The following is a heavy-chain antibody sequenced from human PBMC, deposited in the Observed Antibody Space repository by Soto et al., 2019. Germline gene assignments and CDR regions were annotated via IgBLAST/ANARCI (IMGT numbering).Heavy chain of an antibody. J-gene: IGHJ4*02. D-gene: IGHD6-19*01. CDR1: GYTLTELS. CDR3: ATDLLYSSGWYPLDY. CDR2: FDPEDGET. V-gene: IGHV1-24*01. Sequence: ASVKVSCKVSGYTLTELSMHWVRQAPGKGLEWMGGFDPEDGETIYAQKFQGRVTMTEDTSTDTAYMELSSLRSEDTAVYYCATDLLYSSGWYPLDYWGQGTLVTVSS.